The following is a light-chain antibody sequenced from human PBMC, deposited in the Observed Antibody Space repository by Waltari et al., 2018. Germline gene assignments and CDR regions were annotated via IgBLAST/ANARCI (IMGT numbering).Light chain of an antibody. Sequence: SALTQPPSASGSPGQSVTISCTGTSSDVGGYNYVSWYQQHPGKAPKLMIYEVTKRPSWVPDRFSGSKSGNTASLTVSGLQTEDEADYYCSSYAGGSWVFGGGTKLTVL. CDR1: SSDVGGYNY. V-gene: IGLV2-8*01. J-gene: IGLJ3*02. CDR2: EVT. CDR3: SSYAGGSWV.